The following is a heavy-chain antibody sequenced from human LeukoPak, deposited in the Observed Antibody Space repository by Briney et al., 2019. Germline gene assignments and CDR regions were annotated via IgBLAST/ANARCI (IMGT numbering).Heavy chain of an antibody. Sequence: SETLSLTCTVSGGSISSSSYYWGWIRQPPGKGLEWIGSIYYSGSTYYNPSLKSRVTISVDTSKNQFSLKLSSVTAADTAVYYCARVDSSNWYEYRGCFDYWGQGTLVTVSS. J-gene: IGHJ4*02. CDR2: IYYSGST. CDR1: GGSISSSSYY. CDR3: ARVDSSNWYEYRGCFDY. D-gene: IGHD6-13*01. V-gene: IGHV4-39*07.